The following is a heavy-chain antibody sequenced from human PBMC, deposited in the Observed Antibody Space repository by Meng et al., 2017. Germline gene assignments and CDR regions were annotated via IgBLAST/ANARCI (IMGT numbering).Heavy chain of an antibody. CDR3: ARATYYYDSSGLDY. D-gene: IGHD3-22*01. CDR2: ISSSSYI. Sequence: GGSLRLSCAASGFTFSSYSMNWVRQAPGKGLEWVSSISSSSYIYYADSVKGRFTISRDNAKNSLYLQMNSLRAEDTAVYYCARATYYYDSSGLDYWGQGTLVTVSS. CDR1: GFTFSSYS. V-gene: IGHV3-21*01. J-gene: IGHJ4*02.